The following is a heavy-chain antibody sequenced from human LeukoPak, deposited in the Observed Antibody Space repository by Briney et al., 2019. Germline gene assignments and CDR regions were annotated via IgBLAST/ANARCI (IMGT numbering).Heavy chain of an antibody. V-gene: IGHV4-61*02. CDR3: ARDLGCSSTSCYAGNWFDP. CDR1: GGSISSCTYY. CDR2: IYSSGST. D-gene: IGHD2-2*01. J-gene: IGHJ5*02. Sequence: SETLSLTCTVSGGSISSCTYYWSWIRQPAGKGLEWIGRIYSSGSTNYNPSLKSRVTITVDTSRNQFSLKLSSVTAADTAVYYCARDLGCSSTSCYAGNWFDPWGQGTLVTVSS.